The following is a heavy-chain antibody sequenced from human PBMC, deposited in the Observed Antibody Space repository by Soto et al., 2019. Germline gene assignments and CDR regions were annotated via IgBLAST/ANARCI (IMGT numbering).Heavy chain of an antibody. Sequence: ASVKVSCKASGGTFSTSSFVWVRQGPGQGLEWMGGIIPIFSKTNVAQKFQDRITFTADESTRTAYMELSSLRSEDTGIYYCARDVVRSTGGDSWGQGTLVTVSS. CDR2: IIPIFSKT. V-gene: IGHV1-69*13. CDR3: ARDVVRSTGGDS. D-gene: IGHD7-27*01. J-gene: IGHJ4*02. CDR1: GGTFSTSS.